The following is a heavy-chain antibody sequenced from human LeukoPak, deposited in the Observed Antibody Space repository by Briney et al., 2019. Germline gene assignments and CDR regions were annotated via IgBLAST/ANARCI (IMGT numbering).Heavy chain of an antibody. D-gene: IGHD2-15*01. V-gene: IGHV5-10-1*01. Sequence: GESLKISCKGSGYSFTSYWIGWVRQMPGKGLEWMGRIDPSDSYTNYSPSFQGHVTISADKSISTAYLQWSSLKASDTAMYYCARHFHCSGGSCYSTFDYWGQGTLVTVSS. CDR3: ARHFHCSGGSCYSTFDY. J-gene: IGHJ4*02. CDR2: IDPSDSYT. CDR1: GYSFTSYW.